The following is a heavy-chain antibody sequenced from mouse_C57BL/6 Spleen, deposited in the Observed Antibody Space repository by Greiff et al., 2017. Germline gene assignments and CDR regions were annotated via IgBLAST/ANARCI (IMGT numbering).Heavy chain of an antibody. CDR2: SRNKANDYTT. V-gene: IGHV7-1*01. CDR3: ARAHSDIYYDYPAWFAY. CDR1: GFTFSDFY. J-gene: IGHJ3*01. Sequence: EVKLVESGGGLVQSGRSLRLSCATSGFTFSDFYMEWVRQAPGKGLEWIAASRNKANDYTTEYSASVKGRFIVSRDTSQSILYLQMNALRAEDTAIYYCARAHSDIYYDYPAWFAYWGQGTLVTVSA. D-gene: IGHD2-4*01.